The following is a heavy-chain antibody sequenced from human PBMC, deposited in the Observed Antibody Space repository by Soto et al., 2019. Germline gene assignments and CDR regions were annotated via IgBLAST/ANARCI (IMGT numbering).Heavy chain of an antibody. J-gene: IGHJ4*02. Sequence: QVQLVQSGAEVKKPGASVKVSCKASGYTFTSYGISWVRQAPGQGLEWMGWISAYNGNTNYAQKLQGRVTMTTDTTTSTADMELRSLRSDDTAVYYCARVDDSSGYTSPSPWGQGTLVTVSS. CDR2: ISAYNGNT. D-gene: IGHD3-22*01. CDR1: GYTFTSYG. CDR3: ARVDDSSGYTSPSP. V-gene: IGHV1-18*01.